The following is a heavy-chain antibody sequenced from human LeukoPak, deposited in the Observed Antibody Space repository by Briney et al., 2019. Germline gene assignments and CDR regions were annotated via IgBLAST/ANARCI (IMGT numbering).Heavy chain of an antibody. J-gene: IGHJ4*02. CDR1: GFTFSSYA. CDR3: AKASGRWFGELFLDY. V-gene: IGHV3-23*01. D-gene: IGHD3-10*01. CDR2: ISGSGGST. Sequence: GGSLRLSCAASGFTFSSYAVSWVRQAPGKGREWVSAISGSGGSTYYADSVKGRFTISRDNSKNTLYLQMHSLRAEDTAVYYCAKASGRWFGELFLDYWGQGTLVTVSS.